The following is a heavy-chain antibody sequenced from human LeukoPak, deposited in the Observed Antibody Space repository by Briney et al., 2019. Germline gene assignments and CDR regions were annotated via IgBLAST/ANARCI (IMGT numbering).Heavy chain of an antibody. CDR3: ARDYYDSSGYSDYYYGMDV. CDR2: ISAYNGNT. J-gene: IGHJ6*02. D-gene: IGHD3-22*01. CDR1: GYTFTSYG. V-gene: IGHV1-18*01. Sequence: ASVKVSCKASGYTFTSYGISWVRQAPGQGLEWMGWISAYNGNTNYAQKLQGRVTMTTDTSTSTAYMELRSLRSDDTAVYYCARDYYDSSGYSDYYYGMDVWGQGTTVTDSS.